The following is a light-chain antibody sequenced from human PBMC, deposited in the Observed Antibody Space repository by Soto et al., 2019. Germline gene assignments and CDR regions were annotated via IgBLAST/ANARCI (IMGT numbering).Light chain of an antibody. J-gene: IGKJ1*01. V-gene: IGKV1-39*01. CDR2: TAS. CDR1: ETINKY. CDR3: QQSYKTPQT. Sequence: DIQMTQSPSSLSASVGDRVTITCRASETINKYLNWYQQKPGKPPKLLIYTASTLPSGVPSRFSGSRPGTNFTLTISSLQPEDFATYYCQQSYKTPQTFGPGTKVEIK.